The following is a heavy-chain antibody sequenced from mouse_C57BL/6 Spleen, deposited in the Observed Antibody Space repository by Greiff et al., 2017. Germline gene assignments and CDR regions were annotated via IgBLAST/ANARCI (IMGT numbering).Heavy chain of an antibody. CDR3: AIGWDGYPFYAMDY. J-gene: IGHJ4*01. Sequence: EVQLQQSGPELVKPGASVKISCKASGYTFTDYYMNWVKQSHGKSLEWIGDINPNNGGTSYNQKFKGKATLTVDKSSSTAYMELRSLTSEDSAVYYGAIGWDGYPFYAMDYWGQGTSVTVSS. V-gene: IGHV1-26*01. CDR2: INPNNGGT. CDR1: GYTFTDYY. D-gene: IGHD2-3*01.